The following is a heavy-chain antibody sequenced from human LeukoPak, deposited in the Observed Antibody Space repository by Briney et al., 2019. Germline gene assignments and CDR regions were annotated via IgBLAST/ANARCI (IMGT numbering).Heavy chain of an antibody. D-gene: IGHD2-15*01. CDR2: ISYSGST. CDR1: GGSISSGDYY. Sequence: SQTLSLTCTVSGGSISSGDYYWTWIRQFPGKGLEWIGYISYSGSTYYNPSLKSRVTISVDTSKNQFSLKLSSVTAADTAVYYCANTNIVVVVAATTYGMDVRGQGTTVTVSS. J-gene: IGHJ6*02. V-gene: IGHV4-30-4*01. CDR3: ANTNIVVVVAATTYGMDV.